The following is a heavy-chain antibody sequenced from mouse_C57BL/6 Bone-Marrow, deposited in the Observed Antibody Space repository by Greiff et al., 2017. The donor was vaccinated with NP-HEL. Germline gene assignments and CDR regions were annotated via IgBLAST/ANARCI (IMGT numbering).Heavy chain of an antibody. CDR3: ARTVVGGFDY. CDR1: GYTFTSYT. D-gene: IGHD1-1*01. J-gene: IGHJ2*01. Sequence: VQLQQSGAELARPGASVKMSCKASGYTFTSYTMHWVKQRPGQGLEWIGYINPSSGYTKYNQKFKDKATLTADKSSSTAYMQLSSLTSEDSAVYYCARTVVGGFDYWGQGTTLTVSS. V-gene: IGHV1-4*01. CDR2: INPSSGYT.